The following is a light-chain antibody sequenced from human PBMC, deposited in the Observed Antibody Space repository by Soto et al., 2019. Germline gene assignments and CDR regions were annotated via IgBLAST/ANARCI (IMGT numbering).Light chain of an antibody. CDR2: GAS. J-gene: IGKJ1*01. CDR1: QSVSNSY. V-gene: IGKV3-20*01. CDR3: QQYGGSPWT. Sequence: EIVLTQSPGTLSLSPVERATLSCRASQSVSNSYLAWYQQKPGQAPRLLIYGASSRATSIPDRFGGSGSGTDFALTISRLEPEDFAGYHCQQYGGSPWTFGQGTKVDIK.